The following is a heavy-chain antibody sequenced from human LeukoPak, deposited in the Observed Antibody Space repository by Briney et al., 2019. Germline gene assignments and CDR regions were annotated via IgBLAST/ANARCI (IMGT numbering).Heavy chain of an antibody. J-gene: IGHJ6*02. V-gene: IGHV4-61*02. Sequence: SETLSLTCTVSGGSISSGSYYWSWIRQPAAGKGLEWIGRIYTRGSSNYNPSLKSRVTMSIDTSKNQFSLKLSSVTAADTAVYYCARDRGGVSLNYYYYYGMDVWGQGTTVTVSS. CDR2: IYTRGSS. CDR1: GGSISSGSYY. D-gene: IGHD2-8*02. CDR3: ARDRGGVSLNYYYYYGMDV.